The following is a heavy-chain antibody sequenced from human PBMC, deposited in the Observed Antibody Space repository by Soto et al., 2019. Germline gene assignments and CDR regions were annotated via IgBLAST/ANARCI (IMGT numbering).Heavy chain of an antibody. Sequence: ASVKVSCKASGYTFTSYYMHWVRQAPGQGLEWMGIINPSGGSTSYAQKFQGRVTMTRDTSTSTVYMELSSLRSEDTAVYYCARPTYYYDSSGLPPGYWGQGTPVTVSS. CDR1: GYTFTSYY. J-gene: IGHJ4*02. CDR3: ARPTYYYDSSGLPPGY. CDR2: INPSGGST. V-gene: IGHV1-46*01. D-gene: IGHD3-22*01.